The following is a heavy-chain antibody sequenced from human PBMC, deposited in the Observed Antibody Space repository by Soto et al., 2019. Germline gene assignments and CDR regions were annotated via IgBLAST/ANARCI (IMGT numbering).Heavy chain of an antibody. CDR3: ARADVKGLLWFGELSNREYYFDY. D-gene: IGHD3-10*01. CDR1: GYTFTSYD. J-gene: IGHJ4*02. Sequence: ASVKVSCKASGYTFTSYDINWVRQATGQGLEWMGWMNPNSGNTGDAQKFQGRVTMTRNTSISTAYMGLSSLRSEDTTVYYCARADVKGLLWFGELSNREYYFDYWGQGTLVTVSS. CDR2: MNPNSGNT. V-gene: IGHV1-8*01.